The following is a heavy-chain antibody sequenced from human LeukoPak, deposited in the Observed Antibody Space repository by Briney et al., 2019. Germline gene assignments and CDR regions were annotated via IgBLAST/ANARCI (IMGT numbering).Heavy chain of an antibody. CDR3: ARIDCGGDCYLTSFDY. D-gene: IGHD2-21*02. CDR1: GGSFSGYY. Sequence: SETLSLTCAVYGGSFSGYYWSWIRQPPGKGLEWIGEINHSGSTNYNPSLKSRGTISVDTSKNQFSLKLSPVTAADTAVYYCARIDCGGDCYLTSFDYWGQGTLVTVSS. V-gene: IGHV4-34*01. CDR2: INHSGST. J-gene: IGHJ4*02.